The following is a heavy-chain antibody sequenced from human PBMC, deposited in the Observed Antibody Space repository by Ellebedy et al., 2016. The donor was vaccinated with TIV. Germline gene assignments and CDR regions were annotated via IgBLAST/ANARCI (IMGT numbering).Heavy chain of an antibody. J-gene: IGHJ4*02. Sequence: PGGSLRLSCEGSGYMFSTYWIAWVRQMPGKGLEWMGIISPADSDTRYSPSFQGQVTISVDKSINTASLQWSSLKASDSAMYYCARHVGDGSHFDYWGQGTLVTVSS. CDR2: ISPADSDT. D-gene: IGHD5-24*01. CDR3: ARHVGDGSHFDY. V-gene: IGHV5-51*01. CDR1: GYMFSTYW.